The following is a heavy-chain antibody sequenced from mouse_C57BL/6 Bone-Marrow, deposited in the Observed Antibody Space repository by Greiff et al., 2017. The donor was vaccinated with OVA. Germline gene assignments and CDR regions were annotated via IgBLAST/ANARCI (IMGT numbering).Heavy chain of an antibody. CDR3: ARRSTTVVARYFDV. Sequence: QVQLQQPGAELVKPGASVKLSCKASGYTFTSYWMHWVKQRPGQGLEWIGMIHPNSGSTNYNEKFKSKATLTVDKSSSTAYMQLSSLTSEDSAVYYCARRSTTVVARYFDVGGTGTTVTVSS. J-gene: IGHJ1*03. CDR1: GYTFTSYW. D-gene: IGHD1-1*01. CDR2: IHPNSGST. V-gene: IGHV1-64*01.